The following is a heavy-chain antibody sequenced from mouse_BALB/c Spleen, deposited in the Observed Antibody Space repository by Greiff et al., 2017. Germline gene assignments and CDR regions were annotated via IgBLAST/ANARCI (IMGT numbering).Heavy chain of an antibody. CDR1: GFTFSDYY. J-gene: IGHJ1*01. D-gene: IGHD4-1*01. CDR3: ASTGTSRYFDV. Sequence: EVKLVESGGGLVKPGGSLKLSCAASGFTFSDYYMYWVRQTPEKRLEWVATISDGGSYTYYPDSVKGRFTISRDNAKNNLYLQMSSLKSEDTAMYYCASTGTSRYFDVWGAGTTVTVSS. V-gene: IGHV5-4*02. CDR2: ISDGGSYT.